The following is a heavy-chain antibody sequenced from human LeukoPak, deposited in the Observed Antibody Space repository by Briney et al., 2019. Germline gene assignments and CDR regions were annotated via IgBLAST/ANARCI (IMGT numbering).Heavy chain of an antibody. V-gene: IGHV4-59*08. CDR2: IYYSGST. Sequence: KPSETLSLTCTVSGGSISSYYWSWIRQPPGKGLEWIGYIYYSGSTNYNPSLKSRVTISVDTSKNQFSLRLSSVTAADTAVYYCARLRYFDWLPPYYFDYWGQGTLVTVSS. CDR3: ARLRYFDWLPPYYFDY. D-gene: IGHD3-9*01. CDR1: GGSISSYY. J-gene: IGHJ4*02.